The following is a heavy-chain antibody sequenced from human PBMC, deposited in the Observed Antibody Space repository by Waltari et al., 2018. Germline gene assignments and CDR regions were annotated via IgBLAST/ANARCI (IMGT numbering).Heavy chain of an antibody. Sequence: EVQLLESGGGLVQPGGSLRLSCAASGFTFSSYAMSWVRQAPGKGLEWVSAISGSGGSTYYADSVKCRFTISRDNSKNTLYLQMNSLRAEDTAVYYCAKDDLITWDAFDIWGQGTMVTVSS. J-gene: IGHJ3*02. CDR3: AKDDLITWDAFDI. V-gene: IGHV3-23*01. CDR1: GFTFSSYA. CDR2: ISGSGGST. D-gene: IGHD3-10*01.